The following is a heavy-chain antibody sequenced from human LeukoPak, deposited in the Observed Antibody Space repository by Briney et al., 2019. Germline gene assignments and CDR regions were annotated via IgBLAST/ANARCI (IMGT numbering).Heavy chain of an antibody. V-gene: IGHV1-69*04. CDR2: IIPILGIA. J-gene: IGHJ4*02. D-gene: IGHD1-1*01. CDR1: GGTFSSYA. Sequence: SVKVSCKASGGTFSSYAISWVRQAPGQGLEWMGRIIPILGIANYAQKFQGRVTITADKSTSTAYMELSSLRSEDTAVYYCARDRGTSGTTHFFDYWGQGTRVTVSS. CDR3: ARDRGTSGTTHFFDY.